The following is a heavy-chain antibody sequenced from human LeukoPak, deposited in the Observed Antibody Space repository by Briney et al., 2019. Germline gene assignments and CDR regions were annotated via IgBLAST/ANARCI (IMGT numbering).Heavy chain of an antibody. J-gene: IGHJ3*01. CDR3: ARTKPLDPFDF. CDR2: IYYSGNT. CDR1: GGSISSYY. V-gene: IGHV4-59*01. Sequence: SEALSLTCTVSGGSISSYYWSWNRQPPGKGLEWIGYIYYSGNTYYNPSLKSRVTISVDTSKNQFSLKVNSVTAADTAVYYCARTKPLDPFDFWGQGTLVTVSS.